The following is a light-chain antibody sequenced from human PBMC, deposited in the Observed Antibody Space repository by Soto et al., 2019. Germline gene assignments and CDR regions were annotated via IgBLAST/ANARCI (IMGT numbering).Light chain of an antibody. V-gene: IGLV1-40*01. CDR3: QSYDTSLSGSV. J-gene: IGLJ2*01. CDR1: SSNIGAGYD. CDR2: ANS. Sequence: QPVLTQPPSVSGAPGQRVTISCTGTSSNIGAGYDVHWYQHLPGTAPKLLIYANSDRPSGVPDRFSGSKSATSASLAITGLQAEDEADYYCQSYDTSLSGSVFGRGTKVTVL.